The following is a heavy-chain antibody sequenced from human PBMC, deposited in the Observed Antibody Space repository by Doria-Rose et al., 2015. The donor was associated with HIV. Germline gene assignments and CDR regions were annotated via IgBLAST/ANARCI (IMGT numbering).Heavy chain of an antibody. Sequence: QVTFKESGPVLVKPTETLTLTCTVSGVSLSSPGMGVSWIRQPPGKALEWLANIFSYDERSYKTSLKSRLTISRCSSKSQVVLTMTDMDPVDTATYYCARIKSSRWYHKYYFDFWGQGTLVIVSA. D-gene: IGHD6-13*01. J-gene: IGHJ4*02. CDR2: IFSYDER. V-gene: IGHV2-26*01. CDR1: GVSLSSPGMG. CDR3: ARIKSSRWYHKYYFDF.